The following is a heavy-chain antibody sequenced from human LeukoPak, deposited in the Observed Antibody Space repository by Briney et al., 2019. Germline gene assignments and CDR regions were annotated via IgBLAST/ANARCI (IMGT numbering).Heavy chain of an antibody. Sequence: GGSLRLSCAASGFTFSSYAMSWVRQAPGKGLEWVSVIYSGGSTYYADSVKGRFTISRDNSKNTLYLQMNSLRAEDTAVYYCARGPGTQDDAFDIWGQGTMVTVSS. CDR1: GFTFSSYA. CDR3: ARGPGTQDDAFDI. J-gene: IGHJ3*02. CDR2: IYSGGST. V-gene: IGHV3-53*01.